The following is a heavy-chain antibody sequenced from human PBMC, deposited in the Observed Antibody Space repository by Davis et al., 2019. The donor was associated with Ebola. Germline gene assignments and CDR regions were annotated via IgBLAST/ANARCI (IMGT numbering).Heavy chain of an antibody. CDR1: GGSVTSHN. V-gene: IGHV4-59*02. D-gene: IGHD3-10*01. Sequence: MPSETLSLTCTVSGGSVTSHNWSWIRQPPGKGLEWMGYFYHGGSTIYNPSLKSRVPISVDTSKNQFSLKLSSVTAADTAVYYCARGTSWFGESPHWYFDLWGRGTLVTVSS. CDR2: FYHGGST. CDR3: ARGTSWFGESPHWYFDL. J-gene: IGHJ2*01.